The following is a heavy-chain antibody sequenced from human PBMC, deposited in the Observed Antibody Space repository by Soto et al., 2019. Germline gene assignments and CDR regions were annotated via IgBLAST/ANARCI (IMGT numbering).Heavy chain of an antibody. Sequence: PGGSLRLSCAASGFTFSSYGMHWVRQAPGKGLEWVAVIWYDGSNKYYADSVKGRFTISRDNSKNTLYLQMNSLRAEDTAVYYCAKFIAAAGTVWGDWFDPWGQGTLVTVSS. CDR1: GFTFSSYG. J-gene: IGHJ5*02. CDR2: IWYDGSNK. V-gene: IGHV3-33*06. CDR3: AKFIAAAGTVWGDWFDP. D-gene: IGHD6-13*01.